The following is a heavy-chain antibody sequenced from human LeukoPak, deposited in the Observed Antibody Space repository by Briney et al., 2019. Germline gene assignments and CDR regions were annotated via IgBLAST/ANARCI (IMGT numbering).Heavy chain of an antibody. CDR1: GGSISGGY. D-gene: IGHD4-11*01. CDR3: AKSYFDYSTYYSYYFNL. Sequence: PSEALSLTCTVSGGSISGGYWSWIRQPPGRGLEWIGYVYTSGSTNYNPSLKSRVTISVDTSKSQFALKLSSVTAADTAVYYCAKSYFDYSTYYSYYFNLWGQGALVTVSS. CDR2: VYTSGST. V-gene: IGHV4-4*09. J-gene: IGHJ4*02.